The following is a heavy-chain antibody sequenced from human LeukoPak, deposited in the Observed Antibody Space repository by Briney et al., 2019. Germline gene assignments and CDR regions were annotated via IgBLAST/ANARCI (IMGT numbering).Heavy chain of an antibody. Sequence: GGSLRLSCAASGFTFSSYWMSWVRQAPGKGLEWVANIKQDGSEKYYVDSVKGRFTISRDNAKNSLYLQMNSLRAEDTAVYYCARDHFVGDFWSGYYYYYYYMDVWGKGTTVTVSS. D-gene: IGHD3-3*01. J-gene: IGHJ6*03. CDR3: ARDHFVGDFWSGYYYYYYYMDV. V-gene: IGHV3-7*01. CDR1: GFTFSSYW. CDR2: IKQDGSEK.